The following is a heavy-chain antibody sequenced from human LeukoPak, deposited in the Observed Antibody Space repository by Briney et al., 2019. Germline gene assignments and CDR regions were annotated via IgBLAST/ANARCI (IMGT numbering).Heavy chain of an antibody. D-gene: IGHD3-10*01. J-gene: IGHJ4*02. Sequence: SETLSLTCTVSGGSISSYYWSWIRQPPGKGLEWIGSIFYSGSTNYNPSLKSRVIISVDTSKNQFSLKLSSVTAADTAVFYCPRSLRGVTDFDYWGQGTLVTVSS. V-gene: IGHV4-59*01. CDR2: IFYSGST. CDR3: PRSLRGVTDFDY. CDR1: GGSISSYY.